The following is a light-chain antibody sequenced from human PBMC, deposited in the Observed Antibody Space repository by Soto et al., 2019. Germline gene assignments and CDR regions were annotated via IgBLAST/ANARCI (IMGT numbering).Light chain of an antibody. Sequence: RITQSSASLSASVEDRGTIACRASQSIRSCLTWYQQKPGKAPKLLIYKASSLESGVPSRFSGSGSGTDFTLTISSLQPEDFATYYCQQNYSNPPTFGQGTKVDI. V-gene: IGKV1-39*01. J-gene: IGKJ1*01. CDR3: QQNYSNPPT. CDR1: QSIRSC. CDR2: KAS.